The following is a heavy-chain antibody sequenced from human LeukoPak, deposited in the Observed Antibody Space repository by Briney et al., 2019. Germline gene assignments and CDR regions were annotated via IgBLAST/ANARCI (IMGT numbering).Heavy chain of an antibody. CDR3: ARKKWELLFDY. J-gene: IGHJ4*02. D-gene: IGHD1-26*01. CDR2: IYSGGST. CDR1: GFIVSSNY. Sequence: PGGSLRLSCAASGFIVSSNYMSWVRQAPGKGLEWVSVIYSGGSTYYADSVKGRFAISRDNSKNTLYLQMNSLRAEDTAVYYCARKKWELLFDYWGQGTLVTVSS. V-gene: IGHV3-53*01.